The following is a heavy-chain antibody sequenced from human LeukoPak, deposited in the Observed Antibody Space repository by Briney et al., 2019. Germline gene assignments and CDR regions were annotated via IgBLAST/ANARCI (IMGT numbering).Heavy chain of an antibody. Sequence: SVKVSCKASGYIFSNYGISWVRQAPGHGLEWMGRIIPILGIANYAQKFQGRVTITADKSTSTAYMELSSPRSEDTAVYYCAREGRIAAAGSSGYWGQGTLVTVSS. J-gene: IGHJ4*02. V-gene: IGHV1-69*04. CDR1: GYIFSNYG. CDR2: IIPILGIA. D-gene: IGHD6-13*01. CDR3: AREGRIAAAGSSGY.